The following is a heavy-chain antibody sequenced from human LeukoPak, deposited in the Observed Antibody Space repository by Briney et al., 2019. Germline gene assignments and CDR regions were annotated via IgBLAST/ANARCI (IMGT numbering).Heavy chain of an antibody. D-gene: IGHD3-22*01. CDR3: ARDPSGYFNY. CDR1: GGSISSGGYY. J-gene: IGHJ4*02. V-gene: IGHV4-61*08. CDR2: IYYSGST. Sequence: SETLSLTCTVSGGSISSGGYYWSWIRQPPGKGLEWIGYIYYSGSTNYNPSLKSRVTISVDTSKNQFSLKLSSVTAADTAVYYCARDPSGYFNYWGQGTLATVSS.